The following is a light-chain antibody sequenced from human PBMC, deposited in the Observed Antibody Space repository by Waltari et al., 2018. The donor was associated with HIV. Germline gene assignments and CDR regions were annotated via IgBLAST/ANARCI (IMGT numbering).Light chain of an antibody. J-gene: IGLJ2*01. CDR2: EVS. CDR3: SSFTTSNSLL. CDR1: SSAVGAYTY. Sequence: QSALTPPASVSGSPGQSITVSCTGTSSAVGAYTYFPWYQQTPGTAPKLVIYEVSNRPSGISYRLSGSKSGNTASLTISGLQTEDEGDYYCSSFTTSNSLLFGGGTKVTVL. V-gene: IGLV2-14*01.